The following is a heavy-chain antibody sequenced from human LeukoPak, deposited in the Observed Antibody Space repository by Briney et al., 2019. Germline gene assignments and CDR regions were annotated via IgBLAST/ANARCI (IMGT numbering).Heavy chain of an antibody. V-gene: IGHV1-2*02. Sequence: ASVKVSCKGLEYTFTAYNIHWVRQAPGQGLEWMGWINPNNGDTIYAEKFQGRVTMTRDTSINTAYMEVSMLRSDDTAVYYCAREGGKWLQLPEVYWGQGTLVTVSS. J-gene: IGHJ4*02. CDR1: EYTFTAYN. CDR3: AREGGKWLQLPEVY. D-gene: IGHD5-24*01. CDR2: INPNNGDT.